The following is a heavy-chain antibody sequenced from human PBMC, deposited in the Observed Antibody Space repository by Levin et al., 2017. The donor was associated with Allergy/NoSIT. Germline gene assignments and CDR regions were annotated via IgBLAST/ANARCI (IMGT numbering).Heavy chain of an antibody. CDR1: GFTFSGSG. J-gene: IGHJ2*01. Sequence: KVSCAASGFTFSGSGMHWVRQASGKGLEWVGRIKTKANSYATAYGASVKGRFTISRDDSKNTAYLQMNSLKTEDTAVYYCSRRASSTYWYLDLWGRGTLVSVSS. V-gene: IGHV3-73*01. CDR2: IKTKANSYAT. CDR3: SRRASSTYWYLDL.